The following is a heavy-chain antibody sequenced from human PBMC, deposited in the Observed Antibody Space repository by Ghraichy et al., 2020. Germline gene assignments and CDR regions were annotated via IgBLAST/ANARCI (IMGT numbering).Heavy chain of an antibody. Sequence: GGSLRLSCAASGFTFSSYSMNWVRQAPGKGLEWVSSISSSSSYIYYADSVKGRFTISRDNAKNSLYLQMNSLRAEDTAVYYCARDGDYYDSSGYPGDWGQGTLVTVSS. CDR2: ISSSSSYI. D-gene: IGHD3-22*01. CDR1: GFTFSSYS. V-gene: IGHV3-21*01. J-gene: IGHJ4*02. CDR3: ARDGDYYDSSGYPGD.